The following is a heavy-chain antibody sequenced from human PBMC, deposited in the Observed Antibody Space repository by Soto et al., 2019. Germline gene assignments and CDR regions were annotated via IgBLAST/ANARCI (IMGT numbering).Heavy chain of an antibody. D-gene: IGHD1-26*01. J-gene: IGHJ5*02. Sequence: QLQMQESGPGLVKPSETLSLTCTVSAGSITSDTNYWGWIRQPPGKGLEWIGSVNYSGGTSYNPSLKSRVARFVGTSQNQFSRKLSSVTAADTALYYCARHVGHTSGRRWFDPWGQGTLVTGSS. CDR3: ARHVGHTSGRRWFDP. CDR2: VNYSGGT. V-gene: IGHV4-39*01. CDR1: AGSITSDTNY.